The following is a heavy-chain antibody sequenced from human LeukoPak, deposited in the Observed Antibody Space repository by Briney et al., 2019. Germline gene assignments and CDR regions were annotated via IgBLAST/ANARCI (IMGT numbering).Heavy chain of an antibody. Sequence: KTGGSLRLSCAASGFTFNTYSMNWVRQAPGKGLEWVSSISSHSRDIYYQESVKGRFTISRDNAKNSLHLQMNSLRAEDTAVYYCAREDRDISSFRFDYWGHGILVTVSS. D-gene: IGHD6-6*01. CDR1: GFTFNTYS. CDR2: ISSHSRDI. J-gene: IGHJ4*01. V-gene: IGHV3-21*01. CDR3: AREDRDISSFRFDY.